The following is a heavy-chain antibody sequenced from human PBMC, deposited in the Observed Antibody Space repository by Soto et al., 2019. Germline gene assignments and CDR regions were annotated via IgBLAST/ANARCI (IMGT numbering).Heavy chain of an antibody. CDR2: IDPSDSYT. V-gene: IGHV5-10-1*01. Sequence: PGESLKISCKGSGYSFTSYWISWVRQMPGKGLEWRGRIDPSDSYTNYSPSFQGHVTISADKSISTAYLQWSSLKASATAMYYCARSGPYCSGGSCPDYWGQGTLVTVSS. CDR1: GYSFTSYW. D-gene: IGHD2-15*01. J-gene: IGHJ4*02. CDR3: ARSGPYCSGGSCPDY.